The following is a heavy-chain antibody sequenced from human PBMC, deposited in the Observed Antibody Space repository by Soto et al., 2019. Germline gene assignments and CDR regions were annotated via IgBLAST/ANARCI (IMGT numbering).Heavy chain of an antibody. Sequence: GGSLRLSCAASGFTFSDNYMSWIRQAPGKGLEWVSYITSSGSSIYYADSVKGRFTISRDNAKNLLYLQMNSLRAEDTAVYYCARVGYCSGGTCPGGWLDYWGQGTLVTVSS. CDR1: GFTFSDNY. CDR2: ITSSGSSI. CDR3: ARVGYCSGGTCPGGWLDY. V-gene: IGHV3-11*01. J-gene: IGHJ4*02. D-gene: IGHD2-15*01.